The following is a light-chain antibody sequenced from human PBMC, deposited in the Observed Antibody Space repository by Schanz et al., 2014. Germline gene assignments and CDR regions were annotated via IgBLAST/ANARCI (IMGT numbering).Light chain of an antibody. CDR2: RIN. Sequence: QSVLTQPPSASGTPGQRVTISCSGRNSNIGSNYVYWYQQLPGTAPKLLIYRINERPSGVPDRFSGSKSGTSASLAISGLQSEDEADYSCAAWDDSLNGWVFGGGTKVTVL. J-gene: IGLJ3*02. CDR1: NSNIGSNY. V-gene: IGLV1-47*01. CDR3: AAWDDSLNGWV.